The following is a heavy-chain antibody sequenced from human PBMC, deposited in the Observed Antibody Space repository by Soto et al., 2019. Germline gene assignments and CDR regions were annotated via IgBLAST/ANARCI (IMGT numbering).Heavy chain of an antibody. CDR1: GGSISSGDYY. V-gene: IGHV4-31*03. CDR2: IYYSGST. CDR3: ARWWSGSRQGFDL. J-gene: IGHJ5*01. D-gene: IGHD3-3*01. Sequence: QVQLQESGPGLVKPSQTLSLTCTVSGGSISSGDYYWSWIRQHPGKGLEWIGYIYYSGSTYYNPSLKSRVTISVDTSKNQFSLKLTSVTAADTAVYYCARWWSGSRQGFDLWGQGTLVTVFS.